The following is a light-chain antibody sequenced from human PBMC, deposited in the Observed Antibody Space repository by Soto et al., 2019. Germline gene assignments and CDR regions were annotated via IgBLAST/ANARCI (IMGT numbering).Light chain of an antibody. CDR1: SSDVGAYIY. Sequence: SALTQPRSVSGSPGQSVTFSCTGTSSDVGAYIYVSWYQQHPGKAPKLIIYDVIKRPSGVPDRFSGSKSGNTASLTISGLQAEDEADYYCCSYAGSYTHVFGTGTKVTV. V-gene: IGLV2-11*01. CDR3: CSYAGSYTHV. J-gene: IGLJ1*01. CDR2: DVI.